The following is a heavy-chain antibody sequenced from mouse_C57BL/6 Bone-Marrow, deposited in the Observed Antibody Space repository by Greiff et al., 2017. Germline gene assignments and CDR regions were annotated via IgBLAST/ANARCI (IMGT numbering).Heavy chain of an antibody. CDR1: GYTFTNYW. CDR3: ARKGNFYYGNSPYAMDY. D-gene: IGHD2-1*01. J-gene: IGHJ4*01. Sequence: VQLPPSGAALVRPGTSVKMSCKASGYTFTNYWIGWAKQRPGHGLEWIGDIYPGGGYTNYNEKVQDKATLTAAKSSSTSYMQFSSLTAEDSAIYYSARKGNFYYGNSPYAMDYWGQGTSVTVSS. CDR2: IYPGGGYT. V-gene: IGHV1-63*01.